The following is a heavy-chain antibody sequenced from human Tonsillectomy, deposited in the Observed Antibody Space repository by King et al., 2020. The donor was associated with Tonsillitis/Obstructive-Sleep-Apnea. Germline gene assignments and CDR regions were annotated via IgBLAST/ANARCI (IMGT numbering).Heavy chain of an antibody. CDR2: INPDSGDT. CDR3: ATPVITGLGNDC. CDR1: GYTFTGYY. J-gene: IGHJ4*02. V-gene: IGHV1-2*06. Sequence: HVQLVESGAEVKKPGASVKVSCKASGYTFTGYYLHWIRQAPGQGFDCSVRINPDSGDTDYAQKFQGRVTMTRDTSISTAYMELSRLRSDDTAVYYCATPVITGLGNDCWGEGTLVTVSS. D-gene: IGHD1-20*01.